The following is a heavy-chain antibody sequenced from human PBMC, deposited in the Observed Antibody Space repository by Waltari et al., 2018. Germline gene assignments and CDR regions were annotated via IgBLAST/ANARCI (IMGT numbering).Heavy chain of an antibody. V-gene: IGHV4-59*08. CDR1: GGSISNSF. J-gene: IGHJ4*02. CDR3: ARQRYYYDESGYYHHFDH. CDR2: IYYSGSP. Sequence: QVQLQESGPGLVKPAETLSLTCTVSGGSISNSFWSWIRRPPGKGLEWIGYIYYSGSPSYTPSLKSRVTISVDTSKNQVSLNLSSVTAADTAVYYCARQRYYYDESGYYHHFDHWGPGSLVTVSS. D-gene: IGHD3-22*01.